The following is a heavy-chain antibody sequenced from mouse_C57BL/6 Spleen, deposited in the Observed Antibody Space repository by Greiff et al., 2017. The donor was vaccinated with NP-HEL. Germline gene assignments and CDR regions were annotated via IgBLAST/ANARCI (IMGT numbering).Heavy chain of an antibody. V-gene: IGHV5-16*01. Sequence: EVQLVESEGGLVQPGSSMKLSCTASGFTFSDYYMAWVRQVPEKGLEWVANINYDGSSTYYLDSLKSRFIISRDNAKNILYLQMSSLKSEDTATYYCARTDGYYLAWFAYWGQGTLVTVSA. CDR2: INYDGSST. J-gene: IGHJ3*01. D-gene: IGHD2-3*01. CDR1: GFTFSDYY. CDR3: ARTDGYYLAWFAY.